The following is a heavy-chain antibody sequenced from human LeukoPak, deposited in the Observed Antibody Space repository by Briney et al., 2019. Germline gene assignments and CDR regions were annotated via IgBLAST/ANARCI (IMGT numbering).Heavy chain of an antibody. D-gene: IGHD2-21*02. CDR1: GYTFTGYY. V-gene: IGHV1-2*02. CDR2: INPNSGGT. J-gene: IGHJ3*02. CDR3: ARAYCGGDCYRHDAFDI. Sequence: ASVKVSCKASGYTFTGYYMHWVRQAPGQGLEWMGWINPNSGGTNYAQKFQGRVTMTRDTSISTAYMELSRLRSDDTAVYYCARAYCGGDCYRHDAFDIWGQGTMVTVSS.